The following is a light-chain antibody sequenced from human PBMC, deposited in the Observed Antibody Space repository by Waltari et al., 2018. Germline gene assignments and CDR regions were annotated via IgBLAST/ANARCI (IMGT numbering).Light chain of an antibody. J-gene: IGKJ1*01. V-gene: IGKV1-39*01. CDR2: AAS. CDR1: QSISSY. Sequence: DIQMTQSPSSLSASVGDRVTITCRASQSISSYLYWYQQKPVKAPKLLIFAASSLESGGPSRFSGSGSGTDFTLTITSLQPEDFATYYCQQSHSAPRTFGQGTKVEIK. CDR3: QQSHSAPRT.